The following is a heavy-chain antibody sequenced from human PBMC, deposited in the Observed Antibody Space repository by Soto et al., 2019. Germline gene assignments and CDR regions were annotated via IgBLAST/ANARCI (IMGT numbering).Heavy chain of an antibody. CDR2: ISSSSSYI. CDR1: GFTFSSYS. D-gene: IGHD3-22*01. V-gene: IGHV3-21*01. Sequence: GGSLRFSCAASGFTFSSYSMNWVRQAPGKGLEWVSSISSSSSYIYYADSVKGRFTISRDNAKNSLYLQMNSLRAEDTAVYYCAREDTMIVESCDYWGQGTLVTVSS. CDR3: AREDTMIVESCDY. J-gene: IGHJ4*02.